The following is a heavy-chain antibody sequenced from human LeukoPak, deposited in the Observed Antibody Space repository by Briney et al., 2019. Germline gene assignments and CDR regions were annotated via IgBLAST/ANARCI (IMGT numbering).Heavy chain of an antibody. J-gene: IGHJ4*02. V-gene: IGHV3-30-3*01. CDR1: GFTFSSYA. CDR2: ISYDGSNK. CDR3: ASSTSGSRDY. D-gene: IGHD1-26*01. Sequence: GGSLRLSCAASGFTFSSYAMHWVRQAPGKGLEWVAVISYDGSNKYYADSVKGRFTISGDNSKNTLYLQMNSLRAEDTAVYYCASSTSGSRDYWGQGTLVTVSS.